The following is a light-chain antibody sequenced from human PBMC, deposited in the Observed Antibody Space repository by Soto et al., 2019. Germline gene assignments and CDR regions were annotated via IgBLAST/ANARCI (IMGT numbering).Light chain of an antibody. CDR3: CSYASGSIYV. Sequence: QSALTQPASVSGSPGQSITISCTGTSSDFGNYNLVSWYQQHPGKVPKLILFEVNKRPSGVSGRFSGSKSGNTASLTISGLQAEDEADYYCCSYASGSIYVFGTGTKVTVL. CDR1: SSDFGNYNL. J-gene: IGLJ1*01. V-gene: IGLV2-23*02. CDR2: EVN.